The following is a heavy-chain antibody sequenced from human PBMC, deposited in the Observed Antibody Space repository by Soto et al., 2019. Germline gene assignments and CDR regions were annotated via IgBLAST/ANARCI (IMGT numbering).Heavy chain of an antibody. J-gene: IGHJ5*02. CDR1: GGTFSSYA. D-gene: IGHD6-6*01. Sequence: ASVKVSCKASGGTFSSYAISWVRQAPGQGLEWMGGITPIFGTANYAQRFQGRVTITADESTSTAYMELSSLRSEDTAVYYCARDPYSSSSMWFDTWGQGTLVTVSS. V-gene: IGHV1-69*13. CDR2: ITPIFGTA. CDR3: ARDPYSSSSMWFDT.